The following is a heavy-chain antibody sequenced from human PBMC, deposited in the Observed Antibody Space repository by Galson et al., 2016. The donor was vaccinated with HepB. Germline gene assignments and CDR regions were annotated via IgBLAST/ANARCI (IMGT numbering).Heavy chain of an antibody. V-gene: IGHV3-30-3*01. CDR2: ISYDGSNK. J-gene: IGHJ4*02. Sequence: SLRLSCAASGFTFSNYAMHWVRQAPGKGLEWVAVISYDGSNKYYVDSVKGRFTISRDNSKKTLYLQMNSLRAEDTAIYYCARDLPYYDYIWGSYRYEFSFDHWGQGTLVTVSS. D-gene: IGHD3-16*02. CDR3: ARDLPYYDYIWGSYRYEFSFDH. CDR1: GFTFSNYA.